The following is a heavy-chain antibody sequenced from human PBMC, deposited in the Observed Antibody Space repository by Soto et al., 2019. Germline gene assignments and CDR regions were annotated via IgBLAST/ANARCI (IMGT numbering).Heavy chain of an antibody. Sequence: EVQLVESGGGLVQPGGSLRLSCAASGFTVSSNYMSWVRQAPGKGLEWVSVIYSGGSTYYADSVKGRFTISRDNSKNTLYLQMNSLRAEDTAVYYCARVVWTYGDYDRFLDYWGQGTLVTVSS. CDR2: IYSGGST. CDR3: ARVVWTYGDYDRFLDY. V-gene: IGHV3-66*01. D-gene: IGHD4-17*01. J-gene: IGHJ4*02. CDR1: GFTVSSNY.